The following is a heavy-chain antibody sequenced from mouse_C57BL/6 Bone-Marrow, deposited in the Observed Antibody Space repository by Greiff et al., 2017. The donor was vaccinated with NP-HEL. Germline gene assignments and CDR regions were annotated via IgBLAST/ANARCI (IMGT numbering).Heavy chain of an antibody. Sequence: QVQLKESGAELVRPGASVKLSCKASGYTFTDYYINWVKQRPGQGLEWIARIYPGSGNTYYNEKFKGKATLTAEKSSSTAYMQLSSLTSEDSAVYFCARAGYGGSSPFDYWGQGTTLTVSS. CDR3: ARAGYGGSSPFDY. CDR2: IYPGSGNT. D-gene: IGHD1-1*01. V-gene: IGHV1-76*01. CDR1: GYTFTDYY. J-gene: IGHJ2*01.